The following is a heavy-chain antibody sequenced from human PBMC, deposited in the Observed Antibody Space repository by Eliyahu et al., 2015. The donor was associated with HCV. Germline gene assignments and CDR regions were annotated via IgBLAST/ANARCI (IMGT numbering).Heavy chain of an antibody. CDR3: ARDLLYNSGWTLGY. D-gene: IGHD6-19*01. V-gene: IGHV3-48*02. J-gene: IGHJ4*02. CDR2: ISSSSTTI. CDR1: GFTFSSYS. Sequence: EVQLVESGGGLVQPGGSLRLSCAASGFTFSSYSFNWVRQAPGKGLEWVSYISSSSTTIHYADSVKGRFTISRDNANNSLSLQMNSLRDEDTAVYYCARDLLYNSGWTLGYWGQGTLVTVSS.